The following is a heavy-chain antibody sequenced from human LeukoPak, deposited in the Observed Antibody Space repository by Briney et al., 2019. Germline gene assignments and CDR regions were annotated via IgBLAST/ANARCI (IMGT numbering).Heavy chain of an antibody. CDR2: INGDGRNI. CDR1: GFTFSSYW. J-gene: IGHJ6*02. CDR3: ARDFWGNYYGSGSYSGMDV. V-gene: IGHV3-74*01. D-gene: IGHD3-10*01. Sequence: GGSLRLSCVASGFTFSSYWMHWVGQDPRKGLVWVSRINGDGRNINYADSVRGRFTISRDNSKNTLYLQMNSLRAEDTAVYYCARDFWGNYYGSGSYSGMDVWGQGTTVTVSS.